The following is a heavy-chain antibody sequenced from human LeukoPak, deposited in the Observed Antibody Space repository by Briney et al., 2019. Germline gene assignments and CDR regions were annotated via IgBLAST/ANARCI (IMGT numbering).Heavy chain of an antibody. Sequence: GGSLRLSCAASGFTFNNYWMHWVRQAPGKGLVWVSRINSDGSSTSYADSVKGRFTISRDNAKKTLYLQMNSLRAEDTAVYYCAYTGPVLRYFDWLLCYWGQGTLVTVSS. CDR1: GFTFNNYW. CDR3: AYTGPVLRYFDWLLCY. J-gene: IGHJ4*02. V-gene: IGHV3-74*01. CDR2: INSDGSST. D-gene: IGHD3-9*01.